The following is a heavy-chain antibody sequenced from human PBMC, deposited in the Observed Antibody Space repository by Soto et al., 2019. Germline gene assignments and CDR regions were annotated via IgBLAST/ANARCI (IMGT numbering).Heavy chain of an antibody. CDR1: GGTFSSYA. CDR3: ARSYYGSQHISHVGSYYYDGMDV. V-gene: IGHV1-69*06. CDR2: IIPIFGTA. D-gene: IGHD3-10*01. J-gene: IGHJ6*02. Sequence: QVQLVQSGAEVKKPGSSVKVSCKASGGTFSSYAISWVRQAPGQGLEWMGGIIPIFGTANYAQKFQGRVTITAANSTSTAYLELSSLRSEDTAVYYCARSYYGSQHISHVGSYYYDGMDVWGQGTTVTVSS.